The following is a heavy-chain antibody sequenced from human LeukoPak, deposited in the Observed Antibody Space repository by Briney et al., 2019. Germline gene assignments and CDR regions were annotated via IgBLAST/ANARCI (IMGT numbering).Heavy chain of an antibody. D-gene: IGHD6-13*01. Sequence: SETLSLTCTVSGGSISSSSDYWGWIRQPPGKGLEWIGSIYYSGSTYYNPSLKSRVTISVDTSKNQFSLKLSPVTAADTAVYYCARLGDSRSSGAYFDYRGQGTLVTVSS. V-gene: IGHV4-39*01. CDR3: ARLGDSRSSGAYFDY. CDR2: IYYSGST. CDR1: GGSISSSSDY. J-gene: IGHJ4*02.